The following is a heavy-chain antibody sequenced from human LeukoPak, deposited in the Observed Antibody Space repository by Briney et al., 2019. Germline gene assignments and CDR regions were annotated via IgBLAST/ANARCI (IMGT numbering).Heavy chain of an antibody. CDR3: ARSGGLRVWNYCFDY. CDR1: GYTFTSYG. V-gene: IGHV1-18*01. CDR2: ISAYNGNT. Sequence: ASVKVSCKASGYTFTSYGISWVRQAPGQGLEWMGWISAYNGNTNYAQKLQGRVTMTTDTSTSTAYMELRSLRSDDTAVYYCARSGGLRVWNYCFDYWGQGTLVTVSS. D-gene: IGHD5-12*01. J-gene: IGHJ4*02.